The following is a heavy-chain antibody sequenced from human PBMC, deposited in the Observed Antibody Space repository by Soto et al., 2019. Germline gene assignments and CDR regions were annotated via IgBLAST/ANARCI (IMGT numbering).Heavy chain of an antibody. CDR1: GFTFSMYW. J-gene: IGHJ4*02. Sequence: TGGSLRLSCAASGFTFSMYWMHWVRQVPGKGPEWVSRINDDGISTNYADSVKGRFTISRDNAKNTLYLQMNALRVEDTAVYYCTRGPRSTSTGTGAFWGQGTPVTVSS. CDR2: INDDGIST. V-gene: IGHV3-74*01. CDR3: TRGPRSTSTGTGAF. D-gene: IGHD1-1*01.